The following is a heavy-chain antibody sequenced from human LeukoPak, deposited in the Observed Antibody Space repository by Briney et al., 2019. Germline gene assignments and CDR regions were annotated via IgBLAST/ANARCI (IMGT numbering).Heavy chain of an antibody. CDR3: DGSARGAFDI. CDR1: GGSISSSSYY. V-gene: IGHV4-39*07. CDR2: IYYSGST. D-gene: IGHD2-15*01. Sequence: SETLSLTCTVSGGSISSSSYYWGWIRQPPGKGLEWIGSIYYSGSTYYNPSLKSRVTISVDASKKQFSLKLRSVTAADTAVHYYDGSARGAFDIWGQGTMVTVSS. J-gene: IGHJ3*02.